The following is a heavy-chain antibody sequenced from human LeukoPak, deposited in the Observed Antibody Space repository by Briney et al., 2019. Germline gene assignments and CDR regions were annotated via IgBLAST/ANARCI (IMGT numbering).Heavy chain of an antibody. CDR1: GFTFSSYA. Sequence: GGSLRLSCAASGFTFSSYAMSWVRQAPGKGLEWVSAISGSGGSTYYADSVRGRFTISRDNSKNTVYLQMNSLRAEDTAIYYCAKAVGSSGYFSRDAFDIWGQGTMVTVSS. V-gene: IGHV3-23*01. J-gene: IGHJ3*02. CDR2: ISGSGGST. CDR3: AKAVGSSGYFSRDAFDI. D-gene: IGHD3-22*01.